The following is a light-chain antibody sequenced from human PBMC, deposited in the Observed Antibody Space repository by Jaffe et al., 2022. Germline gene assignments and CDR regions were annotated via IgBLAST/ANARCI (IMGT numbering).Light chain of an antibody. Sequence: DIVMTQSPDSLAVSLGERATINCKSSQSVLSSTKKQNYLAWYQQKPGQPPKLLIYWASTRESGVPDRFSGSGSGTDFTLTISSLQAEDVAVYYCQQYYSTPLTFGGGTNVEIK. V-gene: IGKV4-1*01. CDR1: QSVLSSTKKQNY. CDR2: WAS. CDR3: QQYYSTPLT. J-gene: IGKJ4*01.